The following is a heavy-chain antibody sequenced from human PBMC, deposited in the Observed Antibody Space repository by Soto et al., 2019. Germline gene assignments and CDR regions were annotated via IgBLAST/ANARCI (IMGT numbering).Heavy chain of an antibody. V-gene: IGHV4-4*02. CDR2: IYFYGLS. CDR1: GDSVSSDNW. Sequence: QVQLQESGPGLVEPSGTLSLTCVVSGDSVSSDNWWSWVRQPPGKGLEWIGEIYFYGLSHYNPSLKGRVAMTLDEYNNRSSLLMASVTAEDTGVYYCAKNACGGGRCDTAFNVWGPGTSVTVSS. CDR3: AKNACGGGRCDTAFNV. D-gene: IGHD2-21*01. J-gene: IGHJ3*01.